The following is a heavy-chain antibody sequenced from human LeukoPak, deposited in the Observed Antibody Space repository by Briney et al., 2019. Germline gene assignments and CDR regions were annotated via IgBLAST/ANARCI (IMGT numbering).Heavy chain of an antibody. J-gene: IGHJ4*02. D-gene: IGHD5-18*01. CDR1: GYTFTSYY. CDR3: ARDPPPSRYSYGQYYFDY. CDR2: INLSGGST. Sequence: GASVKVSCKASGYTFTSYYMHWVRQAPGQGLEWMGIINLSGGSTSYAQKFQGRVTMTRDMSTSTVYMELSSLRSEDTAVYYCARDPPPSRYSYGQYYFDYWGQGTLVTVSS. V-gene: IGHV1-46*01.